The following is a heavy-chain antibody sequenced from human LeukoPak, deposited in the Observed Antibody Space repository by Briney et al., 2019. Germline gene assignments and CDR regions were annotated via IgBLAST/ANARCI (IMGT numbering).Heavy chain of an antibody. V-gene: IGHV4-59*12. D-gene: IGHD4-23*01. CDR1: GGSISSYY. Sequence: SETLSLTCTVSGGSISSYYWSWIRQPPGKGLEWIGYIYHGGSTYYNPSLKSRVTISVDRSKNQFSLKLTSVTAADTAVYYCASDFGGHFQHWGQGTLVTVSS. J-gene: IGHJ1*01. CDR2: IYHGGST. CDR3: ASDFGGHFQH.